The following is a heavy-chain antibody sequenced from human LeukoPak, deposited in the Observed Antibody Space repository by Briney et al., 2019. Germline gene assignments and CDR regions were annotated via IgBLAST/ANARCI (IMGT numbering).Heavy chain of an antibody. V-gene: IGHV1-69*05. CDR1: GGTFSSYA. CDR3: ARWVSGIVGAISDDAFDI. Sequence: GVSVKVSCKASGGTFSSYAISWVRQAPGQGLEWMGGIIPIFGTANYAQKFQGRVTITTDESTSTAYMELSSLRSEDTAVYYCARWVSGIVGAISDDAFDIWGQGTMVTVSS. CDR2: IIPIFGTA. J-gene: IGHJ3*02. D-gene: IGHD1-26*01.